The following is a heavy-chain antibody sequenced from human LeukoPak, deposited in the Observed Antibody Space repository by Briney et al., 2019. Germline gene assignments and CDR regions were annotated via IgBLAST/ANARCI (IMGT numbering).Heavy chain of an antibody. D-gene: IGHD3-10*01. CDR2: IYYSGST. CDR1: GGSISSGDYY. V-gene: IGHV4-30-4*01. J-gene: IGHJ2*01. Sequence: SQTLSLTCTVSGGSISSGDYYWSWIRQPPGKGPEWIGYIYYSGSTYYNPSLKSQVTISVDTSKNQFSLKLSSVTAADTAVYYCARESSESGRYFDLWGRGTLVTVSS. CDR3: ARESSESGRYFDL.